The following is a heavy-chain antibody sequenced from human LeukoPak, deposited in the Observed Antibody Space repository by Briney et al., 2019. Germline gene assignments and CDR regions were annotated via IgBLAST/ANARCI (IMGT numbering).Heavy chain of an antibody. V-gene: IGHV4-34*01. J-gene: IGHJ5*02. D-gene: IGHD2-15*01. Sequence: SETLSLTCAVYGGSFSGYYWSWIRQPPGKGLEWIGEINHSGSTNYNPSLKSRVTVSVDTSKNQFSLKLSSVTAADTAVYYCARGSPIVVVGNWFDPWGQGALVTVSS. CDR1: GGSFSGYY. CDR2: INHSGST. CDR3: ARGSPIVVVGNWFDP.